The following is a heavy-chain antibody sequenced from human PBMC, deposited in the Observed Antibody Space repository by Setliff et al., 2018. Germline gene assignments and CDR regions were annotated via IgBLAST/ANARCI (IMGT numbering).Heavy chain of an antibody. J-gene: IGHJ4*02. V-gene: IGHV4-39*01. Sequence: TLSLPCTVSGGSISSSSYYWGWIRQPPGKGLEWIGSIYYSGSTYYNPSLKGRVTISVDTSKNQFSLKLSSVTAADTAVYYCARRDIVAQTSYDFWGMTDYWGQGTLVTVSS. CDR2: IYYSGST. D-gene: IGHD5-12*01. CDR1: GGSISSSSYY. CDR3: ARRDIVAQTSYDFWGMTDY.